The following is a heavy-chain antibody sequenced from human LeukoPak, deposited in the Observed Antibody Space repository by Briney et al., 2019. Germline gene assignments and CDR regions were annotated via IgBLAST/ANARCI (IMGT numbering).Heavy chain of an antibody. CDR3: ARIGHEDYYFDY. CDR2: IYYSGST. J-gene: IGHJ4*02. Sequence: SETLSLTCTVSGGSISSYYWSWIRQPPGKALEWIGYIYYSGSTNYNPSLKSRVTISVDTSKNQFSLKLSSMTAADTAVYYCARIGHEDYYFDYWGQGTLVTVSS. V-gene: IGHV4-59*01. CDR1: GGSISSYY.